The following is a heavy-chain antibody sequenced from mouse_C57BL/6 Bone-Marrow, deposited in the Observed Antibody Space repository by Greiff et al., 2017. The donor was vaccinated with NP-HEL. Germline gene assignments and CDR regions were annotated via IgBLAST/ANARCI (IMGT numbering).Heavy chain of an antibody. CDR2: IHPNSGST. CDR3: ARGRARLGRAY. V-gene: IGHV1-64*01. D-gene: IGHD3-1*01. Sequence: QVQLQQPGAELVKPGASVKLSCKASGYTFTSSWMHWVKQRPGQGLEWIGMIHPNSGSTNYNEKFKSKATLTVDKSSSTAYMQLSSLTSEDSAVYYCARGRARLGRAYWGQGTLVTVSA. CDR1: GYTFTSSW. J-gene: IGHJ3*01.